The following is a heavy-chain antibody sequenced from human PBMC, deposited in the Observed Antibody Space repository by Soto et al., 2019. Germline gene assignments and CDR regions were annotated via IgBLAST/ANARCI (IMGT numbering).Heavy chain of an antibody. CDR1: GGSISSYY. D-gene: IGHD6-13*01. CDR3: ARLYSSSWWWFDP. V-gene: IGHV4-59*08. J-gene: IGHJ5*02. CDR2: IYYSGST. Sequence: SETLSLTCTVSGGSISSYYWSWIRQPPGKGLEWIGYIYYSGSTNYNPSLKSRVTISVDTSKNQFSLKLSSVTAADTAVYYCARLYSSSWWWFDPWGQGTLVTVSS.